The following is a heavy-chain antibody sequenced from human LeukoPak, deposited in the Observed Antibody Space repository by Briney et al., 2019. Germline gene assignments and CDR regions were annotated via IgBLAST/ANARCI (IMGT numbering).Heavy chain of an antibody. Sequence: ASVKVSRKASGYTFTSYYMHWVRQAPGQGLEWMGIINPSGGSTSYAQKFQGRVTITADESTSTAYMELSSLRSEDTAVYYCARLKSGYYDYWGQGTLVTVSS. CDR1: GYTFTSYY. J-gene: IGHJ4*02. CDR2: INPSGGST. D-gene: IGHD3-22*01. V-gene: IGHV1-46*01. CDR3: ARLKSGYYDY.